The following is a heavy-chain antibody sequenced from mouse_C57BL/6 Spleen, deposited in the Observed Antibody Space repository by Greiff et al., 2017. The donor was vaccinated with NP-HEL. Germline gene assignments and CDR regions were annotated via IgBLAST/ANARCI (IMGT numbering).Heavy chain of an antibody. CDR3: ARDLGTCFDY. J-gene: IGHJ2*01. D-gene: IGHD2-14*01. Sequence: DVKLVESGGGLVKPGGSLKLSCAASGFTFSSYAMSWVRQTPEKRLEWVATISDGGSYTYYPDNVKGRFTISRDNAKNNLYLQMSHLKSEDTAMYYCARDLGTCFDYWGQGTTLTVSS. V-gene: IGHV5-4*01. CDR1: GFTFSSYA. CDR2: ISDGGSYT.